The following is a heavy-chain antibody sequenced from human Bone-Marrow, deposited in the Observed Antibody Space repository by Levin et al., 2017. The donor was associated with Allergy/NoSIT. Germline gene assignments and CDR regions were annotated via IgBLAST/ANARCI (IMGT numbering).Heavy chain of an antibody. V-gene: IGHV3-21*01. Sequence: GASVKISCAASGFAFSTYSMTWVRQAPGKGLEWVASISRSSDYIYYADSVKGRFTISRDNAKNSLYLQMNSLRAEDTAVYYCARDKDGSRSKYYFDYWGQGTLVTVSS. CDR2: ISRSSDYI. CDR1: GFAFSTYS. D-gene: IGHD3-10*01. CDR3: ARDKDGSRSKYYFDY. J-gene: IGHJ4*02.